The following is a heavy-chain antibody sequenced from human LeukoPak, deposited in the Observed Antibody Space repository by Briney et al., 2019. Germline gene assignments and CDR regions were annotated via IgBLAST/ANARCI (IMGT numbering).Heavy chain of an antibody. CDR2: SDSYGGAI. J-gene: IGHJ4*02. D-gene: IGHD3-22*01. CDR1: GFTFSDYY. CDR3: ASGNSGYWF. V-gene: IGHV3-11*04. Sequence: GGSLRLSCTASGFTFSDYYMTWIRQAPGKGLEWVSHSDSYGGAIYYAESVKGRFTISRDNAKNSLYLQMNSLRAEDTAVYYCASGNSGYWFWGQGTLVTVSS.